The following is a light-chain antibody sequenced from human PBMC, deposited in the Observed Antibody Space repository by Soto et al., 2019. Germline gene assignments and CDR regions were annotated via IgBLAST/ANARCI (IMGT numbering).Light chain of an antibody. CDR2: GAS. Sequence: EIVMTQSPATLSVSPGERATLSCRASQSVNSNLAWYQQKLGQAPRLLIYGASTRATGIPARFSGGGSGTEFTLTISSLQSEDFAVHYCQQYKNWPRTFGQGTKVDI. CDR3: QQYKNWPRT. V-gene: IGKV3-15*01. CDR1: QSVNSN. J-gene: IGKJ1*01.